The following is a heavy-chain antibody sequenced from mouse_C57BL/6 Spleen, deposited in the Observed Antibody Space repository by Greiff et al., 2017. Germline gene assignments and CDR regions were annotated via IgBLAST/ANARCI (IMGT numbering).Heavy chain of an antibody. D-gene: IGHD1-1*01. CDR2: ISSGGDYI. J-gene: IGHJ3*01. CDR1: GFTFSSYA. CDR3: TREDYYGSSYDAY. Sequence: EVKVEESGEGLVKPGGSLKLSCAASGFTFSSYAMSWVRQTPEKRLEWVAYISSGGDYIYYADPVKGRFTISRDNARNTLYLQMSSLKSEDTAMYYCTREDYYGSSYDAYWGQGTLVTVSA. V-gene: IGHV5-9-1*02.